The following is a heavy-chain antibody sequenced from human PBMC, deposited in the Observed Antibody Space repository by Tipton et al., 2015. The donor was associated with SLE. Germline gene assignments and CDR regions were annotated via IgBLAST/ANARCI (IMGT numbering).Heavy chain of an antibody. CDR2: IYYSGST. D-gene: IGHD3-10*01. CDR1: GGSISSYY. V-gene: IGHV4-59*01. J-gene: IGHJ4*02. Sequence: TLSLTCTVSGGSISSYYWSWIRQPPGKGLEWIGYIYYSGSTNYNPSLKSRVTISVDTSKNQFSLKLSSVTAADTAVYYCARALEGVSDRGELGYWGQGTLVTVSS. CDR3: ARALEGVSDRGELGY.